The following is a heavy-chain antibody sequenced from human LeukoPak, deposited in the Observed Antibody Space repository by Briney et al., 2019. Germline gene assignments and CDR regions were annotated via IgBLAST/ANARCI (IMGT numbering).Heavy chain of an antibody. J-gene: IGHJ3*02. CDR2: IYTSGST. CDR3: AREYSSSWYRGGDAFDI. Sequence: PSETLSLTCTVSGGSISSYYWSWIRQPAGKGLEWIGRIYTSGSTNYNPSLKSRVTISVDKSKNQFSLKLSSVSAADTAVYYCAREYSSSWYRGGDAFDIWGQGTMVTVSS. D-gene: IGHD6-13*01. V-gene: IGHV4-4*07. CDR1: GGSISSYY.